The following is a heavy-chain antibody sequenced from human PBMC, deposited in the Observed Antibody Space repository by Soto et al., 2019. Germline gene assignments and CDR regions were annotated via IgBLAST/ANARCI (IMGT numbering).Heavy chain of an antibody. J-gene: IGHJ4*02. V-gene: IGHV1-69*08. CDR3: ARDQDYGSGSYSNY. CDR2: IIPILGIA. D-gene: IGHD3-10*01. Sequence: QVQLVQSGAEVKKPGSSVKVSCKASGGTFSSYTISWVRQAPGQGLEWMGRIIPILGIANYAQKFQGRVTITADKSTSTTYMELSSMRSEDTAVYYCARDQDYGSGSYSNYWGQGTLVTVSS. CDR1: GGTFSSYT.